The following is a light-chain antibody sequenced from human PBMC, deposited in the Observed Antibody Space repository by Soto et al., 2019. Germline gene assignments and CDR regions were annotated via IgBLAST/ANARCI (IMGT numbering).Light chain of an antibody. CDR3: CSYVGATTYV. V-gene: IGLV2-8*01. J-gene: IGLJ1*01. CDR1: SSDVGAYDR. CDR2: AVT. Sequence: QSALTQPPSASGSPGQSVTISCTGTSSDVGAYDRVSWYQQHPGKPPKLIIYAVTDRTSGVPDRFSGSKSGNTASLTVSGLQAEDEADYYCCSYVGATTYVFGSGTKLTVL.